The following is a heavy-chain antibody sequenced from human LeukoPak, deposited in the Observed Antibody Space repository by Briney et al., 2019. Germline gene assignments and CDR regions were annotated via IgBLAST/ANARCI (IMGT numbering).Heavy chain of an antibody. CDR1: GFAFSSSW. CDR3: TIAGSYRFDY. Sequence: GGSLRLSCAGSGFAFSSSWMHWVRQAPGKGLVWVSRMDSDGTTTNYADSVKGRFTISRDNAKNTLYLQMNSLTVEDTAVYYCTIAGSYRFDYWGQGTLVTVSP. V-gene: IGHV3-74*01. D-gene: IGHD3-10*01. J-gene: IGHJ4*02. CDR2: MDSDGTTT.